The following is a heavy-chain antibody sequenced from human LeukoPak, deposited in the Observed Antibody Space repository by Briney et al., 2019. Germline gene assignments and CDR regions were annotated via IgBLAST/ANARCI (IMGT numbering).Heavy chain of an antibody. V-gene: IGHV3-48*04. D-gene: IGHD3-3*01. CDR1: GFTLSHFG. CDR3: ARNDYDFWSGYHY. J-gene: IGHJ4*02. Sequence: GGSLRLSCAASGFTLSHFGMTWVRQAPGKGLEWISYISSSSTTIYYAGSVKGRFAISRDNAKNSLSLQMNSLRAEDTAVYYCARNDYDFWSGYHYWGQGTLVTVSS. CDR2: ISSSSTTI.